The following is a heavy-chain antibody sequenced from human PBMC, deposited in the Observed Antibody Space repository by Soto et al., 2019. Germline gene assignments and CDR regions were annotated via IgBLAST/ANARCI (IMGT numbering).Heavy chain of an antibody. Sequence: GASVKVSCKASGGTFSSYAISWVRQAPGQGLEWMGGIIPIFGTANYAQKFQGRVTITADESTSTAYMELRSLRSDDTAVYYCARGVYSYGHNWFDPWGQGTLVTVSS. J-gene: IGHJ5*02. CDR3: ARGVYSYGHNWFDP. V-gene: IGHV1-69*13. CDR1: GGTFSSYA. D-gene: IGHD5-18*01. CDR2: IIPIFGTA.